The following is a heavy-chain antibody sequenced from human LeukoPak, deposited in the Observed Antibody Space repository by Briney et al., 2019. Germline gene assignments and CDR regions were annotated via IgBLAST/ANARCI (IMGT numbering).Heavy chain of an antibody. Sequence: SGGSLRLSCAASGFKFYDYGMSWVRQGPGKGLEWVSGMNWNGKSIGYADSVQGRFTISRDNAKNLLYLQMNSLRVEDTALYYCARWLTTIGWFPANYWGQGTLVTVSS. CDR1: GFKFYDYG. CDR2: MNWNGKSI. V-gene: IGHV3-20*04. J-gene: IGHJ4*02. D-gene: IGHD6-19*01. CDR3: ARWLTTIGWFPANY.